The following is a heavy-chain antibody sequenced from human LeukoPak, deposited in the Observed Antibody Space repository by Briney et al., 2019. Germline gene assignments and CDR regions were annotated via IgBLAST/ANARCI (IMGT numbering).Heavy chain of an antibody. D-gene: IGHD5/OR15-5a*01. CDR1: GFTFSSYA. Sequence: GGSLRLSCAASGFTFSSYAMSWVRQAPEKGLEWVSTISGSGGGTYYADSVKGRFTISRDNSKNTLYLQMNSLRAEDTAVYYCAKRSFYDRYYYYGMDVWGQGTTVTVSS. J-gene: IGHJ6*02. V-gene: IGHV3-23*01. CDR3: AKRSFYDRYYYYGMDV. CDR2: ISGSGGGT.